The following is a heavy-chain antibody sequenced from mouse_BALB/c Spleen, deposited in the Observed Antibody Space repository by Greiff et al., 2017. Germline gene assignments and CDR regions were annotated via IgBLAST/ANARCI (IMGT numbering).Heavy chain of an antibody. CDR3: TRDWYFDY. CDR1: GYTFTSYW. CDR2: IYPGSGST. V-gene: IGHV1S22*01. Sequence: LQQPGSELVRPGASVKLSCKASGYTFTSYWMHWVKQRPGQGLEWIGNIYPGSGSTNYDEKFKSKATLTVDTSSSTAYMQLSSLTSEDSAVYYCTRDWYFDYWGQGTTLTVSS. J-gene: IGHJ2*01.